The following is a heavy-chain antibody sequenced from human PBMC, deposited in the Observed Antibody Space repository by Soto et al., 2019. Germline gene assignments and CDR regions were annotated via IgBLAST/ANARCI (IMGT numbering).Heavy chain of an antibody. D-gene: IGHD5-12*01. Sequence: SETLSLTCTVSGGSISSGDYYWSWIRQPPGKGLEWIGYIYYSGSTYYNPSLKSRVTISVDTSKNQFSLKLSSVTAADTAVYYCARATTRYYYYGMDVWGQGTTVTVSS. J-gene: IGHJ6*02. CDR1: GGSISSGDYY. V-gene: IGHV4-30-4*01. CDR3: ARATTRYYYYGMDV. CDR2: IYYSGST.